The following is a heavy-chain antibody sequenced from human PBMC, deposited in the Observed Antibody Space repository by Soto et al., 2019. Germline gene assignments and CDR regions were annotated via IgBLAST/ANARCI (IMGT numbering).Heavy chain of an antibody. Sequence: PGESLKISCKGSGYSFTSYWISWVRQMPGKGLEWMGRIDPSDSYTNYSPSFQGHVTISADKSISTAYLQWSSLKASDTAMYYCARLGVWSGYYYYYFGMDVWGQGTTVTVSS. V-gene: IGHV5-10-1*01. CDR2: IDPSDSYT. CDR1: GYSFTSYW. CDR3: ARLGVWSGYYYYYFGMDV. J-gene: IGHJ6*02. D-gene: IGHD3-3*01.